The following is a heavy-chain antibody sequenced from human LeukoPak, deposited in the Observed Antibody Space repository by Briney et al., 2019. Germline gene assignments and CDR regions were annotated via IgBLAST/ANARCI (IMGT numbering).Heavy chain of an antibody. CDR3: AKDGTYCGGDCYPNWYFDL. D-gene: IGHD2-21*02. CDR2: ISGSGGST. J-gene: IGHJ2*01. CDR1: GFTFSSYA. V-gene: IGHV3-23*01. Sequence: PGGSLRLSCAASGFTFSSYAMSWVRQAPGKGLEWVSAISGSGGSTYYADSVKGRFTTSRDNSRNTLYLQMNSLRAEDTAVYYCAKDGTYCGGDCYPNWYFDLWGRGTLVTVSS.